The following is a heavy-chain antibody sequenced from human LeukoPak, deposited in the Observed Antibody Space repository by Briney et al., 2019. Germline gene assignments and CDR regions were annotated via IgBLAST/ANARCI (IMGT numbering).Heavy chain of an antibody. D-gene: IGHD3-10*02. Sequence: LSLTCAVYGGSFSGYYWSWVRQAPGKGLEWISYISASGTITHYADSVEGRFTISRDNAKNSLYLQMNSLRAEDTAVYYCAELGITMIGGVWGKGTTVTISS. J-gene: IGHJ6*04. CDR2: ISASGTIT. CDR1: GGSFSGYY. V-gene: IGHV3-11*04. CDR3: AELGITMIGGV.